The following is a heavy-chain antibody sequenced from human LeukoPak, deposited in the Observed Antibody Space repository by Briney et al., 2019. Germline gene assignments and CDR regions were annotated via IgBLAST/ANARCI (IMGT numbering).Heavy chain of an antibody. V-gene: IGHV1-2*02. CDR1: GYTFTSYY. D-gene: IGHD4-17*01. J-gene: IGHJ1*01. Sequence: ASVKVSCKASGYTFTSYYMHWVRQAPGHGLEWMGWIDPDSGGTNYGKNFQGRVTMTRDTSISIVYMEVNRLRSDDTAVYYCARVKERTKATIPDYFQHWGQGTLVTVSS. CDR2: IDPDSGGT. CDR3: ARVKERTKATIPDYFQH.